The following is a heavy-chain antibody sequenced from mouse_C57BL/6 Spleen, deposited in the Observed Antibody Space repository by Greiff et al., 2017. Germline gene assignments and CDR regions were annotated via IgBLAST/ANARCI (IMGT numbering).Heavy chain of an antibody. CDR3: ARSLYYSNPWFAY. D-gene: IGHD2-5*01. CDR1: GYTFTDHT. Sequence: VMLVESDAELVKPGASVKISCKVSGYTFTDHTIHWMKQRPEQGLEWIGYIYPRDGSTTYNEKFKGKATLTADKSSSTAYMQLNSLTSEDSAVYFCARSLYYSNPWFAYWGQGTLVTVSA. J-gene: IGHJ3*01. V-gene: IGHV1-78*01. CDR2: IYPRDGST.